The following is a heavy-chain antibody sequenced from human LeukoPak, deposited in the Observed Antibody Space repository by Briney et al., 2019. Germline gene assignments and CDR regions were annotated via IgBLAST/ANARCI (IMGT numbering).Heavy chain of an antibody. CDR2: IRYDGSNK. V-gene: IGHV3-30*02. Sequence: GGSLRLSCAASGFTFSSYGMHWVRQAPGKGLEWVAFIRYDGSNKYYADSVKGRFTISRDNSKNTLYLQMNSLRAEDTAVYYCAKDKQQLTNYYYYMDVWGKGTTVTVSS. D-gene: IGHD6-13*01. J-gene: IGHJ6*03. CDR1: GFTFSSYG. CDR3: AKDKQQLTNYYYYMDV.